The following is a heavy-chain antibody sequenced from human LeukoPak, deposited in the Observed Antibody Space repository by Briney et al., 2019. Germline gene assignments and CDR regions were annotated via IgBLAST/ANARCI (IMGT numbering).Heavy chain of an antibody. D-gene: IGHD3-22*01. CDR2: IYYSGST. CDR3: ARDPADRRGFDY. Sequence: SETLSLTCTVSGGSISSYYWSWIRQPPGKGLEWIGYIYYSGSTNYNPSLKSRVTISVDTSKNQFSLKLSSVTAADTAVYYCARDPADRRGFDYWGQGTLVTVSS. CDR1: GGSISSYY. V-gene: IGHV4-59*01. J-gene: IGHJ4*02.